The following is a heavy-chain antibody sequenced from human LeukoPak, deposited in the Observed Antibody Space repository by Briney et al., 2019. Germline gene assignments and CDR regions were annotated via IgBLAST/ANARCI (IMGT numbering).Heavy chain of an antibody. CDR1: GFTFSSYW. CDR3: AGDPLAPDYDILTGYYKYYYYMDV. Sequence: GGSLRLSCAASGFTFSSYWMSWVRQAPGKGLEWVANIKQDGSEKYYVDSVKGRFTISRDNAKNSLYPQMNSLRAEDTAVYYCAGDPLAPDYDILTGYYKYYYYMDVWGKGTTVTVSS. J-gene: IGHJ6*03. V-gene: IGHV3-7*01. D-gene: IGHD3-9*01. CDR2: IKQDGSEK.